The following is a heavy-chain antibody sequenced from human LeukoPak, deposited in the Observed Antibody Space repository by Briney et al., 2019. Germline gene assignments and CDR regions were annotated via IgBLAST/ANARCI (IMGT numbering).Heavy chain of an antibody. D-gene: IGHD3-10*01. CDR1: GDSISSSSYY. V-gene: IGHV4-39*07. Sequence: PSETLSLTCTVSGDSISSSSYYWGWIRQPPGKGLEWIGSIYYSGSTYYNPSLKSRVTISVDTSKNQFSLKLSSVTAADTAVYYCAGDLQHRSTMVRGVVREQDYWGQGTLVTVSS. CDR2: IYYSGST. J-gene: IGHJ4*02. CDR3: AGDLQHRSTMVRGVVREQDY.